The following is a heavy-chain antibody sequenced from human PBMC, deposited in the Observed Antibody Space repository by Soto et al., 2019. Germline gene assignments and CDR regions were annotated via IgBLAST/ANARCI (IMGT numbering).Heavy chain of an antibody. J-gene: IGHJ3*02. CDR2: ISRIHKI. CDR1: GFTFSDYS. V-gene: IGHV3-21*01. CDR3: ARDLRTVAAYGFDI. Sequence: EVQLVESGGGLVKAGGSLRLSCAASGFTFSDYSINWVRQAPGKGLEGVSTISRIHKIYYADSVKCRFTISRDNAQNSLYLQMNSLRGGETAVYYCARDLRTVAAYGFDIWGRGTMVTVSS. D-gene: IGHD4-4*01.